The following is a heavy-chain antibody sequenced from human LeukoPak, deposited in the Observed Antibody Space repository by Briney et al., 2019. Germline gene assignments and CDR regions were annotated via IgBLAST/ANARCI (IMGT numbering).Heavy chain of an antibody. CDR3: ARMYYDFWSGYAFDI. J-gene: IGHJ3*02. V-gene: IGHV4-59*01. CDR2: IYYSGST. D-gene: IGHD3-3*01. Sequence: SETLSLTCTVSGGSISSYYWSWIRQPPGKGLEWIGYIYYSGSTNYNPSLKSRVTISVDTSKNQFSLKLSSVTAADTAVYYCARMYYDFWSGYAFDIWGQGTMVTASS. CDR1: GGSISSYY.